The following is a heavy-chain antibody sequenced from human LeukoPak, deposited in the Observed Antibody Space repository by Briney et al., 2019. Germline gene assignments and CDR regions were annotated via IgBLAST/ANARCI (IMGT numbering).Heavy chain of an antibody. D-gene: IGHD3-10*01. Sequence: GGSLRLSCAASGCTFSSYAMSWVRQAPGKGLEWVSAISGSGGSTYYADSVKGRFTISRDNSKNTLYLQMNSLRAEDTAVYYCAIRGGAHMDYWGQGTLVTVSS. V-gene: IGHV3-23*01. CDR2: ISGSGGST. CDR3: AIRGGAHMDY. CDR1: GCTFSSYA. J-gene: IGHJ4*02.